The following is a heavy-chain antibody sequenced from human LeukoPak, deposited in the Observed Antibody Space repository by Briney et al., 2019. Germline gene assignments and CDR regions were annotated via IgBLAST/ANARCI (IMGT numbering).Heavy chain of an antibody. J-gene: IGHJ4*02. CDR2: ISGSGGST. Sequence: GGSLRLSCAASGFTFSSYAMSWVRQAPGKGLEWVSAISGSGGSTYYADSVKGRFTISRDNSKNTLYLQTNSLRAEDTAVYYCAKTLRYSSSWYDYWGQGTLVTVSS. D-gene: IGHD6-13*01. V-gene: IGHV3-23*01. CDR1: GFTFSSYA. CDR3: AKTLRYSSSWYDY.